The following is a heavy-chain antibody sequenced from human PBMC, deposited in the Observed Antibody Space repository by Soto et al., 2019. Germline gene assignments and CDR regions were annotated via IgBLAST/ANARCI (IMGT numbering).Heavy chain of an antibody. Sequence: PGESLKISWKGSGYSFAGYWITWVRQKPGKGLEWMGRIDPSDSRTYYSPSFRGHVTISATKSITTVFLQWSSLRASDTAMYYCARQIYDSDTGPNFQYYFDSWGQGTPVTVSS. D-gene: IGHD3-22*01. CDR1: GYSFAGYW. V-gene: IGHV5-10-1*01. CDR3: ARQIYDSDTGPNFQYYFDS. J-gene: IGHJ4*02. CDR2: IDPSDSRT.